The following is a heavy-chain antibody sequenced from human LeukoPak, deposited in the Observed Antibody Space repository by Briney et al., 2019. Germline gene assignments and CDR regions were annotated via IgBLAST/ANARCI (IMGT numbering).Heavy chain of an antibody. CDR1: GYTFTSYY. J-gene: IGHJ6*03. CDR3: ARVLCSGGSCYSGLLYYYYYMDV. D-gene: IGHD2-15*01. CDR2: IIPIFGTA. V-gene: IGHV1-69*13. Sequence: SVKVSCKASGYTFTSYYMHWVRQAPGRGLEWMGGIIPIFGTANYAQKFQGRVTITADESTSTAYMELSSLRSEDTAVYYCARVLCSGGSCYSGLLYYYYYMDVWGKGTTVTISS.